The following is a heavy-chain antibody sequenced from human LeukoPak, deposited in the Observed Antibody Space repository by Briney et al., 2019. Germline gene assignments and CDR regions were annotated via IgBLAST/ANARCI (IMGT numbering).Heavy chain of an antibody. D-gene: IGHD5-12*01. CDR3: ARGYSTDAFDI. J-gene: IGHJ3*02. V-gene: IGHV3-53*01. CDR1: GFTVSSYY. CDR2: IYDSGST. Sequence: GGSLRLSCAASGFTVSSYYMTWVRQGPGKGLEWVSTIYDSGSTFYADSVKGRFTISRDNAKNSLYLQMNSLRAEDTAVYYCARGYSTDAFDIWGQGTMVTVSS.